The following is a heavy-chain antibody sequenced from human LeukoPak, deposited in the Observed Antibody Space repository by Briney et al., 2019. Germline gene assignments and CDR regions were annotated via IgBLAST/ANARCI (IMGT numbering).Heavy chain of an antibody. CDR2: ICGSGGNT. CDR3: AKEVATYDFWSGPNAFDI. D-gene: IGHD3-3*01. Sequence: GGPLRLFCAAWGFPFTTYAMLWLREAWGKGLACVSAICGSGGNTYYADSLKGRFTISRDNSKNTLYLQMNSLRDEDTAIYYRAKEVATYDFWSGPNAFDIWGQGTMVTVSS. V-gene: IGHV3-23*01. J-gene: IGHJ3*02. CDR1: GFPFTTYA.